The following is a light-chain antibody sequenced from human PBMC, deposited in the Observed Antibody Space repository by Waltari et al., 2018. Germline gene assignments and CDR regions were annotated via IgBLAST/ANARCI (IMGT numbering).Light chain of an antibody. Sequence: SCWGSQSVSRALVWYQQTPCQDPRLLIYGASTRAPGIPDRFSGSGSGTDFSLTINRLEPEDFAVYYCQHYVRLPATFGQGTKVEI. V-gene: IGKV3-20*01. CDR3: QHYVRLPAT. CDR1: QSVSRA. J-gene: IGKJ1*01. CDR2: GAS.